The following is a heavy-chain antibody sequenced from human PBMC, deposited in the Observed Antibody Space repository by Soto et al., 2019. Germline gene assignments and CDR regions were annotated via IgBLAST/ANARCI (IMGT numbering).Heavy chain of an antibody. Sequence: EVQLVESGGGLVQPGGSLRLSCAASGFTVSNNYMSWVRKAPAKGLEWLSVFYSGGGTYYADSVKGRFTISRDNSKNTLYLQMNSLRVEDTAIYYCARDTEYRDYYFDYWVQGTLVTVSS. CDR2: FYSGGGT. CDR3: ARDTEYRDYYFDY. CDR1: GFTVSNNY. D-gene: IGHD4-17*01. J-gene: IGHJ4*02. V-gene: IGHV3-66*01.